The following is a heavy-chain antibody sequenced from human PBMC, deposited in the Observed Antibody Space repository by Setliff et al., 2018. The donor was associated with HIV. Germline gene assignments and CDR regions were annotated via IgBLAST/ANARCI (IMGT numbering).Heavy chain of an antibody. CDR2: IYSGGST. CDR3: AHGKSYGSGTYSGSDY. J-gene: IGHJ4*02. V-gene: IGHV3-53*04. D-gene: IGHD3-10*01. CDR1: GFTFSTYW. Sequence: GGSLRLSCAASGFTFSTYWMSWVRQAPGKGLEWVSGIYSGGSTYYADSVKGRFTIPRHISKNTLYLQMNSLRAEDTAVYYCAHGKSYGSGTYSGSDYWGQGTLVTVSS.